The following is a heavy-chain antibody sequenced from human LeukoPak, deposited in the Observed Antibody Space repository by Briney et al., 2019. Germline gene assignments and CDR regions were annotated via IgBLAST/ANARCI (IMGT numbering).Heavy chain of an antibody. CDR3: AKDAEWLARYFQH. D-gene: IGHD6-19*01. V-gene: IGHV3-23*01. Sequence: GGSLRLSCAASGFTFSNFGMSWVRQAPGKGLEWVSAISGSADSTYSADSVKGRFTISRDNSKNTLYLQMNSLRAEDTAVYYCAKDAEWLARYFQHWGQGTLVTVSS. J-gene: IGHJ1*01. CDR2: ISGSADST. CDR1: GFTFSNFG.